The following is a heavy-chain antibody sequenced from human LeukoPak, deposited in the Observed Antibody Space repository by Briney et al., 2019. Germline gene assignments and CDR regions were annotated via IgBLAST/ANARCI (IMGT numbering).Heavy chain of an antibody. CDR2: IYYSGST. Sequence: SETLSLTCTVSGGSISSSSYYWGWIRQPPGKGLEWIGSIYYSGSTYYNPSLKSRVTISVDTSKNQFSPKLSSVTAADTAVYYCARHGVVPAAHYYMDVWGKGTTVTVSS. V-gene: IGHV4-39*01. J-gene: IGHJ6*03. CDR3: ARHGVVPAAHYYMDV. D-gene: IGHD2-2*01. CDR1: GGSISSSSYY.